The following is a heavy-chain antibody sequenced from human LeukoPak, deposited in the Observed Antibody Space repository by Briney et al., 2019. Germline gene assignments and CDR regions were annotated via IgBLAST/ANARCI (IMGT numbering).Heavy chain of an antibody. CDR1: GGSFSGYY. CDR2: IYYSGST. D-gene: IGHD2-2*02. V-gene: IGHV4-30-4*08. J-gene: IGHJ4*02. CDR3: ARDGSSGGGVVVPAAIPYYFDY. Sequence: PSETLSLTCAVYGGSFSGYYWSWIRQPPGKGLEWIGYIYYSGSTYYNPSLKSRVTISVDTSKNQFSLKLSSVTAADTAVYYCARDGSSGGGVVVPAAIPYYFDYWGQGTLVTVSS.